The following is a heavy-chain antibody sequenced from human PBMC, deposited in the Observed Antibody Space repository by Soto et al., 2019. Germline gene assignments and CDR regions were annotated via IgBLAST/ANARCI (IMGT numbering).Heavy chain of an antibody. D-gene: IGHD3-10*01. CDR2: IYYSGST. CDR3: AREGNLWFGEYDY. V-gene: IGHV4-31*03. CDR1: GGSISSGGYY. Sequence: SETLSLTCTVSGGSISSGGYYWSWIRQHPGKGLEWIGYIYYSGSTYYNPSLKSRVTISVDTSKNQFSLKLSSVTAADTAVYYCAREGNLWFGEYDYWGQGTLVTVSS. J-gene: IGHJ4*02.